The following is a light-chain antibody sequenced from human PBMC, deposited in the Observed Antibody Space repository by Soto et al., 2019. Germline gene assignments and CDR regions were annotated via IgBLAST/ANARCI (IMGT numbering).Light chain of an antibody. CDR1: SSDVGGYNY. Sequence: QSVLTQPPSASGSPGQSVTISCTGTSSDVGGYNYVSWYQQHPGKAPKVMIYEVTKRPSGVPDRFSGSKSGNTASLTVSGLKAEDESDYYCSAYAGSTFVFGTGTKVTVL. J-gene: IGLJ1*01. V-gene: IGLV2-8*01. CDR3: SAYAGSTFV. CDR2: EVT.